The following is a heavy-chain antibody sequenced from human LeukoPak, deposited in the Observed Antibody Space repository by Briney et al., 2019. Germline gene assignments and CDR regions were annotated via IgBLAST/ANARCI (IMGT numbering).Heavy chain of an antibody. V-gene: IGHV3-23*01. CDR3: AKVYTYGDS. CDR2: ISGSGSST. J-gene: IGHJ4*02. D-gene: IGHD5-18*01. Sequence: GGSLRLSCAASGFTFSSYDMSWVRQAPGKGLEWVSGISGSGSSTYYADSVKGRFTISRDNSKNTLYLQMNSLRAEDTAVYYCAKVYTYGDSWGQGTLVTVSS. CDR1: GFTFSSYD.